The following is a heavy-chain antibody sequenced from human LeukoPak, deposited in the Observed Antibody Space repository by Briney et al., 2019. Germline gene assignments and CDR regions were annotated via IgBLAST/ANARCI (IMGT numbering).Heavy chain of an antibody. Sequence: PSETLSLTCTVSGGSISSGDYYWSWIRQPPGKGLEWIGYIYYSGSTYYNPSLKSRVTISVDTSKNQFSLKLSSVTAADTAVYYCARVRSDYGESYYFDYWGQGTLVTVSS. CDR1: GGSISSGDYY. CDR3: ARVRSDYGESYYFDY. J-gene: IGHJ4*02. D-gene: IGHD4-17*01. V-gene: IGHV4-30-4*08. CDR2: IYYSGST.